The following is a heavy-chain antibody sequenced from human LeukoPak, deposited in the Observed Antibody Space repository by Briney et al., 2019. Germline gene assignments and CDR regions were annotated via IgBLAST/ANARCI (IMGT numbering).Heavy chain of an antibody. D-gene: IGHD4-17*01. J-gene: IGHJ4*02. Sequence: PGGSLRLSCVVSGLTFSNYWMIWVRQAPGKGLESVAIVNEDGSAKYYLDSVKGRFTISRDNARNSLYLEMNSLRAEDTAVYYCATYYGDYEYYWGQGTLVTVSS. CDR3: ATYYGDYEYY. V-gene: IGHV3-7*03. CDR1: GLTFSNYW. CDR2: VNEDGSAK.